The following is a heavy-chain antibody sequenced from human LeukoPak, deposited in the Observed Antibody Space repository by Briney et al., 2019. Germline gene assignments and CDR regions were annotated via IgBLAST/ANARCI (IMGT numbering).Heavy chain of an antibody. Sequence: PSETLSLTCAVSGFSISSTYYGAWIRRPPGKGLEWIATITHSGNTYYISSLESRLTISLDTSKRHFSLRLTSVTAADTAVYYCARINAPVATFDCWGRGTLVAVSS. V-gene: IGHV4-38-2*01. CDR1: GFSISSTYY. D-gene: IGHD5-12*01. CDR2: ITHSGNT. CDR3: ARINAPVATFDC. J-gene: IGHJ4*02.